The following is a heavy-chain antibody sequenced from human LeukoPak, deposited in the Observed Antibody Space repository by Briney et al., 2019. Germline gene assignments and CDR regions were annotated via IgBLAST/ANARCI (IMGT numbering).Heavy chain of an antibody. CDR3: ARDSIVATFDY. CDR1: GFTFSSYA. V-gene: IGHV3-64*01. J-gene: IGHJ4*02. Sequence: SGGSLRLSCAASGFTFSSYAMHWVRQAPGKGLEYVSAISSNGGSTYYANSVKGRFTISRDNSKNTMYLEMGRLRAEDMAVYYCARDSIVATFDYWGQGTLVTVSS. CDR2: ISSNGGST. D-gene: IGHD5-12*01.